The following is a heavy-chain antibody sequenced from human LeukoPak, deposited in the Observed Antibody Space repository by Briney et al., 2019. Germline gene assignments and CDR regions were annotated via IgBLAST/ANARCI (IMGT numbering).Heavy chain of an antibody. Sequence: SETLSLTCTVSGGSISSGGSYWSWIRPHPGKGLEWVGYIYYSGSTYYNPSLKSRVTISVDTSKNQFPLKLSSVTAADTAVYYCARDGPAYSSARGWFDPWGQGTLVTVPP. V-gene: IGHV4-31*03. J-gene: IGHJ5*02. CDR2: IYYSGST. D-gene: IGHD6-25*01. CDR1: GGSISSGGSY. CDR3: ARDGPAYSSARGWFDP.